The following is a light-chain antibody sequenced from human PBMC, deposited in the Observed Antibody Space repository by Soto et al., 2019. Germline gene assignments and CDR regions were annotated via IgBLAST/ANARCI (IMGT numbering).Light chain of an antibody. CDR2: EVS. J-gene: IGLJ2*01. Sequence: QSALTQPASVSVSPGQSITISCTGTSSDVGGYKYVSWYQQHPGKTPKLLIYEVSNRPSGVSSRFSGSKSGNTASLTISGLQAEDEADYYCTSYTSSATGVFGGGTKLTVL. CDR1: SSDVGGYKY. CDR3: TSYTSSATGV. V-gene: IGLV2-14*01.